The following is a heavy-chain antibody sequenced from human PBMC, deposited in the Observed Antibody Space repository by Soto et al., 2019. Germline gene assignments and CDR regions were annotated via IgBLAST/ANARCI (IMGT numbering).Heavy chain of an antibody. CDR2: ISAYNGNT. J-gene: IGHJ4*02. V-gene: IGHV1-18*01. D-gene: IGHD6-19*01. CDR3: AKSGGWYSEMDY. CDR1: GYTFTSYG. Sequence: ASVKVSCKASGYTFTSYGITWVRQAPGQGLEWMGWISAYNGNTDYAQKLQGRVTMTTDTSTSTAYMELRSLRSDDTALYYCAKSGGWYSEMDYWGQGTLVTVSS.